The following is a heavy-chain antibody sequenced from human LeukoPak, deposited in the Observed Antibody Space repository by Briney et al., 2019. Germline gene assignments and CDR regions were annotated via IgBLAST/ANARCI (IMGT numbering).Heavy chain of an antibody. J-gene: IGHJ4*02. D-gene: IGHD2-21*02. CDR2: ISCSSSTI. V-gene: IGHV3-48*02. Sequence: PGGSLRLSCAASGFTFSSYSMNWVRQAPGKGLEWVSYISCSSSTIYYADSVKGRFTISRDNAKNSLYLQMNSLRDEDTAVYYCARVFRAYCGGDCYSPGYWGQGTLVTVSS. CDR3: ARVFRAYCGGDCYSPGY. CDR1: GFTFSSYS.